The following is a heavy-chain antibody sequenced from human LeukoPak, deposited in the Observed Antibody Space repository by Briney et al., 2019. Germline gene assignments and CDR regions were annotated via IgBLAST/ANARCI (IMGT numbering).Heavy chain of an antibody. CDR3: AKRAAPGDWFDP. CDR2: IRDEGNNK. CDR1: GFTFSNYD. D-gene: IGHD6-25*01. Sequence: PGRSLRLSCAASGFTFSNYDVHWVRQAPCKGLEWVAFIRDEGNNKYYADSVKGRFTISRDNSKNTLYLQMNSLTAEDTAVYYCAKRAAPGDWFDPWGQGTLVTVSS. V-gene: IGHV3-30*02. J-gene: IGHJ5*02.